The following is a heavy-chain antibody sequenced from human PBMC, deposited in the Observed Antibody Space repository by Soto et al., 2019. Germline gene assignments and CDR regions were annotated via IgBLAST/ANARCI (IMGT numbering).Heavy chain of an antibody. CDR3: ARRLAPSVSALRY. J-gene: IGHJ4*02. V-gene: IGHV3-30-3*01. Sequence: GGSLRLSCTVSGLTFSSSSVHWVRQAPGKGLEWVAVISENGDRQYSTDSVRGRFLVSRDTFNNTIYLQMNSLRPEDTGEYFCARRLAPSVSALRYWVQGALLTVSS. D-gene: IGHD1-26*01. CDR2: ISENGDRQ. CDR1: GLTFSSSS.